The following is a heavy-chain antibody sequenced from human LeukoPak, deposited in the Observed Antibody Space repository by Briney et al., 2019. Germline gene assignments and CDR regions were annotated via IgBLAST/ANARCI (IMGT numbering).Heavy chain of an antibody. Sequence: GGSLRLSCAASGFTFSSYGMHWVRQAPGKGLEWVAVIWYDGSNKYYADSVKGRFTISRDNSKNTLYLQMNSLRAEDTAVYYCARELRRGDYFDYWGQATLVTVSS. D-gene: IGHD3-10*01. CDR2: IWYDGSNK. V-gene: IGHV3-33*01. CDR1: GFTFSSYG. CDR3: ARELRRGDYFDY. J-gene: IGHJ4*02.